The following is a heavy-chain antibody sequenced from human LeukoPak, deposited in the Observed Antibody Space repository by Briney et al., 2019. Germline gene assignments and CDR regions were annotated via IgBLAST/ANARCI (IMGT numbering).Heavy chain of an antibody. V-gene: IGHV4-39*01. J-gene: IGHJ4*02. CDR2: FDYDGTS. D-gene: IGHD5-24*01. CDR3: VRHISTNTGYFDS. CDR1: GYSINSHSYY. Sequence: SETLPLTCTVSGYSINSHSYYWGWIRQPPGKGLEGIGSFDYDGTSYSNPSLKSRVAVFVDTSRDQFSLPLSFVTAADTALYYCVRHISTNTGYFDSCGQGTLVCVSS.